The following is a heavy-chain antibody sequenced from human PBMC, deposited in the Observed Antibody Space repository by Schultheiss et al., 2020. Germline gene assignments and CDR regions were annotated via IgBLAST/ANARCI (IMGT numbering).Heavy chain of an antibody. V-gene: IGHV3-21*04. J-gene: IGHJ5*01. CDR3: ARVQHLDCSESRCPNWFDS. Sequence: GGSLRLSCAASGFTFNNAWMSWVRQAPGKVLECVSSISSSSTYIYYADSVKGRFTISRDNAKNSLSLQMNSLRAEDTAVYYCARVQHLDCSESRCPNWFDSWGQGTPVTTAS. D-gene: IGHD2-15*01. CDR1: GFTFNNAW. CDR2: ISSSSTYI.